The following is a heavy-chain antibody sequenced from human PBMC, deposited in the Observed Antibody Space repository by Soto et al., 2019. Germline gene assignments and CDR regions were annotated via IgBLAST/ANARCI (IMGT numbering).Heavy chain of an antibody. D-gene: IGHD3-22*01. CDR1: GYSFTSYW. Sequence: PGESLKISCKGSGYSFTSYWIGWVRQMPGKGLEWMGIIYPGDSDTRYSPSFQGQVTISADKSISTAYLQWSSLKASDTAMYNCARHSGLGNDSSGYYGPMYYYYYGMDVWGQGTTVTVSS. J-gene: IGHJ6*02. V-gene: IGHV5-51*01. CDR3: ARHSGLGNDSSGYYGPMYYYYYGMDV. CDR2: IYPGDSDT.